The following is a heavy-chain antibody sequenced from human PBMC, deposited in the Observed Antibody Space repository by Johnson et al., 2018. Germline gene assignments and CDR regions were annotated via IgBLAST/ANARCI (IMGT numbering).Heavy chain of an antibody. V-gene: IGHV3-9*01. Sequence: EVQLVESGGGLVQPGRSLRLSCAASGFTFDDYAMHWVRQAPGKGLEWVSGISWNSGSIGSADSVKGRFTISRDNAKNSLYLQMNSLRAEDTASYYCEKGGDYYYRDVWGKGTTVTVAS. CDR2: ISWNSGSI. J-gene: IGHJ6*03. CDR1: GFTFDDYA. CDR3: EKGGDYYYRDV.